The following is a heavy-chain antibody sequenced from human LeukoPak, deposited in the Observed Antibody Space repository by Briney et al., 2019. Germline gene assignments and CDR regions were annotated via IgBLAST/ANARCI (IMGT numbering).Heavy chain of an antibody. Sequence: SGTLSLTCAVSGGSISSSNWWSWVRQPPGKGLEWIGEIYHSGSTNYNPSLKSRVTISVDKSKNQFSLKLSSVTAADTAVYYCARTLRLGELSLYKGAFDIWGQGTMVTVSS. CDR1: GGSISSSNW. CDR2: IYHSGST. V-gene: IGHV4-4*02. CDR3: ARTLRLGELSLYKGAFDI. J-gene: IGHJ3*02. D-gene: IGHD3-16*02.